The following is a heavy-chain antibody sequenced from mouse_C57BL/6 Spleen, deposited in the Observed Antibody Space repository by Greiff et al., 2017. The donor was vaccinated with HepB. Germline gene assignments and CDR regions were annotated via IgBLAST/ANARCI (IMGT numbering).Heavy chain of an antibody. CDR2: IDPSDSYT. J-gene: IGHJ2*01. Sequence: QVQLKQPGAELVRPGTSVKLSCKASGYTFTSYWMHWVKQRPGQGLEWIGVIDPSDSYTNYNQKFKGKATLTVDTSSSTAYMQLSSLTSEDSAVYYCFDGYYVGYWGQGTTLTVSS. V-gene: IGHV1-59*01. CDR1: GYTFTSYW. CDR3: FDGYYVGY. D-gene: IGHD2-3*01.